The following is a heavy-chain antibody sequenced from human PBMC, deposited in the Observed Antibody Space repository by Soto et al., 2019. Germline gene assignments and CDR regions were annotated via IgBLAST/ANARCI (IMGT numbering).Heavy chain of an antibody. D-gene: IGHD2-15*01. J-gene: IGHJ4*01. CDR2: IIPIFGKT. CDR1: GDTFKNYA. Sequence: ASVKVSCKASGDTFKNYAISWVRQAPGQGLEWTGGIIPIFGKTDYAQTFHGRVTINGDESTYTAHMELRGLRSDDTALYYCATSGYNYGPFDYWGRGLLVTVSS. V-gene: IGHV1-69*13. CDR3: ATSGYNYGPFDY.